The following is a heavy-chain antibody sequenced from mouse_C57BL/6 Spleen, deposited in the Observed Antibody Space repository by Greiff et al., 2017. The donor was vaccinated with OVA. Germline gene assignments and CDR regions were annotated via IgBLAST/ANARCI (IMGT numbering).Heavy chain of an antibody. V-gene: IGHV1-80*01. Sequence: QVTLKESGAELVKPGASVKISCKASGYAFSSYWMNWVKQRPGKGLEWIGQIYPGDGDTNYNGKFKGKATLTADKSSSTAYMQLSSLTSEDSAVYFCAREVSYYFDYWGQGTTLTVSS. D-gene: IGHD2-14*01. CDR2: IYPGDGDT. J-gene: IGHJ2*01. CDR3: AREVSYYFDY. CDR1: GYAFSSYW.